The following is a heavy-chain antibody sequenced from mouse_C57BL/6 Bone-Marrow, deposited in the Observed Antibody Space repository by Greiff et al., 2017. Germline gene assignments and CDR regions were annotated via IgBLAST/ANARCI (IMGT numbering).Heavy chain of an antibody. CDR2: ISDGGSYT. CDR1: GFTFSSYA. D-gene: IGHD2-3*01. Sequence: DVMLVESGGGLVKPGGSLKLSCAASGFTFSSYAMSWVRQTPEKRLEWVATISDGGSYTYYPDNVKGRFTISRDNAKNNLYLQMSHLKSEDTSMYYCARGNAYYVAWFAYWGQGTLVTVSA. V-gene: IGHV5-4*03. CDR3: ARGNAYYVAWFAY. J-gene: IGHJ3*01.